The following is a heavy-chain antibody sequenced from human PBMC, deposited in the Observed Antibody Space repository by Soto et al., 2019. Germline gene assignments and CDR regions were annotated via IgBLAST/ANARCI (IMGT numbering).Heavy chain of an antibody. J-gene: IGHJ4*02. CDR1: GGSISSSSYY. CDR3: ARVDYDILTGYYDY. Sequence: SETLSLTCTVSGGSISSSSYYWGWIRQPPGKGLEWIGSIYYSGSTYYNPSLKSRVTISVDTSKNQFSLKLSSVTAADTAVYYCARVDYDILTGYYDYWGQGTLVTVSS. D-gene: IGHD3-9*01. CDR2: IYYSGST. V-gene: IGHV4-39*07.